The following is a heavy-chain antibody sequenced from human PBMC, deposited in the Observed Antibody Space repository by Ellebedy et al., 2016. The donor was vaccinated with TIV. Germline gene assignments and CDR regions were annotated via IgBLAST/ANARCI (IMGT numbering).Heavy chain of an antibody. CDR2: IIPIFGPA. CDR3: ARHSGYYWYYFDY. Sequence: SVKVSCKASGGTFNSNAISWVRQAPGQGLEWMGGIIPIFGPANYAQRFQGRVTITADELGSTAYMELSSLRSEDPAVYYCARHSGYYWYYFDYWGQGTLVTVSS. CDR1: GGTFNSNA. D-gene: IGHD3-22*01. J-gene: IGHJ4*02. V-gene: IGHV1-69*13.